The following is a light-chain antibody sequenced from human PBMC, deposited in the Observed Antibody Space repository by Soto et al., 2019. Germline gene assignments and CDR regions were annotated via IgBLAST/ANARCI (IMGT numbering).Light chain of an antibody. CDR1: QSISSW. V-gene: IGKV1-5*01. J-gene: IGKJ4*01. CDR3: QHYVTWPLT. CDR2: DAS. Sequence: DVQMTQSPSTLSAYVGDRVTITCRASQSISSWLAWYQQKPGKAPKLLIYDASSRATGIPDRFSGSRSGAEFTLTISSLQSEDFAVYYCQHYVTWPLTFGGGTKVDI.